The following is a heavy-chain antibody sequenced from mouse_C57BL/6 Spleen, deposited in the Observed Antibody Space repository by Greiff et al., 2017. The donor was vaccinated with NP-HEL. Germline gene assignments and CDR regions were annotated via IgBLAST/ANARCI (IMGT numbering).Heavy chain of an antibody. J-gene: IGHJ3*01. Sequence: EVKLMESGPGLVKPSQSLSLTCSVTGYSITSGYYWNWIRQFPGNKLEWMGYISYDGSNNYNPSLKNRISITRDTSNNQFFLKLNSLTTEDTATYYCARDQIYYGNSAWFAYWGQGTLVTVSA. V-gene: IGHV3-6*01. D-gene: IGHD2-1*01. CDR1: GYSITSGYY. CDR2: ISYDGSN. CDR3: ARDQIYYGNSAWFAY.